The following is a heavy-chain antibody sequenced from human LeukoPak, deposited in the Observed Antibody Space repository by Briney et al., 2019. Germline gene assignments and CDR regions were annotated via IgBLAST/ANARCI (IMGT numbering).Heavy chain of an antibody. D-gene: IGHD3-10*01. CDR3: AREREKTNLMVLFDY. Sequence: GGSLRLSCARSEFTFGDYWMSWIRQAPGKGLEWVANVKHDGIDKFYVDSVKGRFSISRDNAKKTLYLQMYGLRVEDTAVYYCAREREKTNLMVLFDYWGQGILVTVSS. CDR1: EFTFGDYW. V-gene: IGHV3-7*01. CDR2: VKHDGIDK. J-gene: IGHJ4*02.